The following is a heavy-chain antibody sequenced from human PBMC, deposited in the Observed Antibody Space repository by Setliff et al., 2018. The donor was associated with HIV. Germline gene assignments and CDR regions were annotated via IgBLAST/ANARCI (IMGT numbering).Heavy chain of an antibody. Sequence: ASVKVSCKASGYTFSYAMHWVRQAPGQRLEWMGWNNAGNGNTKYSQKFQGRVAITRDTSASTAYMELSSLRSEDTAVYYCASIDCGGDCYSYYYYGMDVWGQGTTVTV. CDR2: NNAGNGNT. CDR3: ASIDCGGDCYSYYYYGMDV. D-gene: IGHD2-21*02. CDR1: GYTFSYA. J-gene: IGHJ6*02. V-gene: IGHV1-3*01.